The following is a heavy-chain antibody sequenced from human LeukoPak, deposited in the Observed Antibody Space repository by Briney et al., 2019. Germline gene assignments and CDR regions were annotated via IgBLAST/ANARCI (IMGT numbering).Heavy chain of an antibody. Sequence: SETLSLTCTVSGGSISSRSYYWGWIRQPPGKGLEWIGIIYYSGSTYSNPSLRSRVTISVDTSKNQFSLKLSSVTAADTAVYYCARRLGHSSSWYRWGYWGQGTLVTVSS. V-gene: IGHV4-39*07. J-gene: IGHJ4*02. D-gene: IGHD6-13*01. CDR3: ARRLGHSSSWYRWGY. CDR2: IYYSGST. CDR1: GGSISSRSYY.